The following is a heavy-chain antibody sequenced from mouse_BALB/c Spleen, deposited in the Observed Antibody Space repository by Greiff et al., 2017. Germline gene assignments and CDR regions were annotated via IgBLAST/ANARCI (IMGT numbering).Heavy chain of an antibody. D-gene: IGHD2-10*02. CDR1: GFTFSSYT. Sequence: EVMLVESGGGLVQPGGSLKLSCAASGFTFSSYTMSWVRQTPEKRLEWVAYISNGGGSTYYPDTVKGRFTISRDNAKNTLYLQMSSLKSEDTAMYYCARKYGNYGGFDYWGQGTTLTVSS. J-gene: IGHJ2*01. CDR2: ISNGGGST. V-gene: IGHV5-12-2*01. CDR3: ARKYGNYGGFDY.